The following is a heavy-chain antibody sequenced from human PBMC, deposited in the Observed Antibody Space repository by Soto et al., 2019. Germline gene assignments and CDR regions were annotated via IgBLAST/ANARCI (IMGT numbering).Heavy chain of an antibody. D-gene: IGHD3-3*01. CDR1: GFTFSNAW. CDR2: IKSKTDGGTT. J-gene: IGHJ3*02. V-gene: IGHV3-15*01. CDR3: SSVKLTYYDFWSVFYSVPADRFDI. Sequence: GGSLRLSCAASGFTFSNAWMSWVRQAPGKGLEWVGRIKSKTDGGTTDYAAPGKGRFTISRDDSKSTLYLQMNSLKTEDTAVYYCSSVKLTYYDFWSVFYSVPADRFDICGQGTMVTVSS.